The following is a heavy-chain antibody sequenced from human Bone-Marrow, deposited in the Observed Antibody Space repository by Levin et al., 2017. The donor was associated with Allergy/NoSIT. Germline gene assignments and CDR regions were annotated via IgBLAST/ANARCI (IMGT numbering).Heavy chain of an antibody. CDR3: ARGPQTYSTSWYWFDD. J-gene: IGHJ4*02. Sequence: GESLKISCKASGYTFTRYAMNWLRQAPGQGLEWMGWINTDTGTPTFAPGFTGRFAFSLDSSVSTAYLQISSLEAADTAVYYCARGPQTYSTSWYWFDDWGQGNLVAVSS. V-gene: IGHV7-4-1*01. D-gene: IGHD6-13*01. CDR2: INTDTGTP. CDR1: GYTFTRYA.